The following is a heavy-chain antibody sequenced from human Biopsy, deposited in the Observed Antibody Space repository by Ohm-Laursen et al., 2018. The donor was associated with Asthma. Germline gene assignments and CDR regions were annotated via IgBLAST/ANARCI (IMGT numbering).Heavy chain of an antibody. CDR2: IYYSGST. D-gene: IGHD3-22*01. V-gene: IGHV4-31*03. CDR3: ARAQDYYESRGYYRSFDY. CDR1: YGSITSGGYY. Sequence: SQTLSLTCTVSYGSITSGGYYWTWIRQHPGKGLEWIGFIYYSGSTYYNPPLKSRVSISIDTSKNQFSLKLSSVTAADTAVYYCARAQDYYESRGYYRSFDYWGQGTLVTVSS. J-gene: IGHJ4*02.